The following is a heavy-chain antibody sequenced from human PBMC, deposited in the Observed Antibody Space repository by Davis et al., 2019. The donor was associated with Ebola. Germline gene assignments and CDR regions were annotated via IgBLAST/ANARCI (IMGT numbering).Heavy chain of an antibody. CDR1: GFTFSSYS. Sequence: GGSLRLSCAASGFTFSSYSMNWVCQAPGKGLEWVSSISSSSSYIYYADCVKGRFTISRDNAKNSLYLQMNSLRAEDTAVYYCARETFYYYDSSGYLQAFDIWGQGTMVTVST. CDR3: ARETFYYYDSSGYLQAFDI. J-gene: IGHJ3*02. V-gene: IGHV3-21*01. CDR2: ISSSSSYI. D-gene: IGHD3-22*01.